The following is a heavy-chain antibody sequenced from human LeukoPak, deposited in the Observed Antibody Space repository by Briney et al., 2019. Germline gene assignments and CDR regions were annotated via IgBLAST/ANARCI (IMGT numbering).Heavy chain of an antibody. Sequence: SETLSLTCAVYGGSFSGYYWSWIRQPPGKGLEWIGEINHSGSTNYNPSLKSRVTISVDTSKNQFSLKLSSVTAADTAVYYCARIPYCSSTSCMPDYWGQGTLVTVSS. CDR2: INHSGST. V-gene: IGHV4-34*01. D-gene: IGHD2-2*01. J-gene: IGHJ4*02. CDR3: ARIPYCSSTSCMPDY. CDR1: GGSFSGYY.